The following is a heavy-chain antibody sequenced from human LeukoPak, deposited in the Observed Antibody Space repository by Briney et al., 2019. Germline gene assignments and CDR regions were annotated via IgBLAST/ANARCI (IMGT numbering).Heavy chain of an antibody. J-gene: IGHJ4*02. CDR1: GFTFGDHS. V-gene: IGHV3-49*03. D-gene: IGHD3-9*01. CDR3: TREIRYFDWFQADY. Sequence: GGSLRLACTASGFTFGDHSVSWFRQAPGKGLEWVGFIRSKAYGGTAEYAASVKGRFTISRDDSKSVAYLQMDSLKTEDTAVYYCTREIRYFDWFQADYWGQGTLVTVSS. CDR2: IRSKAYGGTA.